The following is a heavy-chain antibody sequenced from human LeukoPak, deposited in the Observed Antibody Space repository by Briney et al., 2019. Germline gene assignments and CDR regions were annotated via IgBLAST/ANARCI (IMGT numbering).Heavy chain of an antibody. Sequence: GGSLRLSCAAPGFTFSDYAMHWVRQAPGKGLEFVSVIGPIGVYTYYANSVKGRFTISRDNSKSTVSLQMGSLRDEDMAVYYCARSPPGRTNWNYYDYWGRGTLVTVSS. CDR1: GFTFSDYA. CDR3: ARSPPGRTNWNYYDY. J-gene: IGHJ4*02. D-gene: IGHD1-1*01. CDR2: IGPIGVYT. V-gene: IGHV3-64*01.